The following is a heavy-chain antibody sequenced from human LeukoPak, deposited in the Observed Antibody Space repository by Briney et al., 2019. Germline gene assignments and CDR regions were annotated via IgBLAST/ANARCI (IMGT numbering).Heavy chain of an antibody. J-gene: IGHJ4*02. CDR3: ARLSRDCGGDCYFLFDY. CDR2: FSESGST. CDR1: GGSISSGGYS. V-gene: IGHV4-30-2*01. D-gene: IGHD2-21*02. Sequence: SETLSLTCAVSGGSISSGGYSWGWLRQPPGKGLEWLGYFSESGSTYYNPSLKSRVTITVDRSKNQFSLKLSSVTAADTAVYYCARLSRDCGGDCYFLFDYWGQGTLVTVSS.